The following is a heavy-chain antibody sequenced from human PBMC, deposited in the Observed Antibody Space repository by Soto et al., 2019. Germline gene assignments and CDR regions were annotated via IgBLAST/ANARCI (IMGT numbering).Heavy chain of an antibody. J-gene: IGHJ4*02. V-gene: IGHV3-53*02. Sequence: EVQLVETGGGLIQPGGSLRLSCAASGFTVSSNYMSWVRQAPGKGLEWVSVIYSGGITYYADSVKGRFTISRDNSKNTLYLQMNSLRAEDTAVYYCAREANSSGWYEDWGQGTLVTVSS. CDR3: AREANSSGWYED. CDR2: IYSGGIT. CDR1: GFTVSSNY. D-gene: IGHD6-19*01.